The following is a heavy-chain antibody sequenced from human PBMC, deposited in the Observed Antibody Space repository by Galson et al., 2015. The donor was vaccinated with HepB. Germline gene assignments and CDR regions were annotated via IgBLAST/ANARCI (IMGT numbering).Heavy chain of an antibody. J-gene: IGHJ4*02. CDR3: ARLLPSYDFWSGYHYYFDY. D-gene: IGHD3-3*01. CDR1: GGSISSSNYY. CDR2: IHYGGST. V-gene: IGHV4-39*01. Sequence: TLSLTCIVSGGSISSSNYYWGWIRQSPGKGLEWVGRIHYGGSTSYNPSLKSRVTISVGTSENQFSLKLSSVTAADTAVYYCARLLPSYDFWSGYHYYFDYWGQGILVTVSS.